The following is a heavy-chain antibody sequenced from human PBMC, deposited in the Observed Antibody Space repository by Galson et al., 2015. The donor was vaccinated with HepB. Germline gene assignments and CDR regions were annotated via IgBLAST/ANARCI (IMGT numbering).Heavy chain of an antibody. Sequence: SVKVSCKASGYTFTGYYMHWVRQAPGQGLEWMGRINPNSGGTNYAQKFQGWVTMTRDASISTAYMELSRLRSDDTAVYYCARDGGGPGLFNWFDPWGQGTLVTVSS. D-gene: IGHD2-15*01. J-gene: IGHJ5*02. CDR3: ARDGGGPGLFNWFDP. CDR1: GYTFTGYY. CDR2: INPNSGGT. V-gene: IGHV1-2*04.